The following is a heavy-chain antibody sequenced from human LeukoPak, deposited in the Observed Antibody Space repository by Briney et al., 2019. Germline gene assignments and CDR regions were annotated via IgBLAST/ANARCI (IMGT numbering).Heavy chain of an antibody. V-gene: IGHV3-48*01. CDR3: AKEWGIGMGATYAFDI. D-gene: IGHD1-26*01. CDR2: LSSSSSAI. J-gene: IGHJ3*02. CDR1: GFTLSNSN. Sequence: GGSLRLSCAASGFTLSNSNMNWVRQAPGKGLEWVSFLSSSSSAIYYADSVKGRFTISRDNAKNSLYLQMNSLRAEDTAVYYCAKEWGIGMGATYAFDIWGQGTMVTVSS.